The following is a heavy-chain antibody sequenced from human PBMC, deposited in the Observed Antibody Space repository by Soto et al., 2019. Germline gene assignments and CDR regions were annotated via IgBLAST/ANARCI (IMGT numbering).Heavy chain of an antibody. D-gene: IGHD2-15*01. CDR3: ARSLGYCSGGSCYNDY. V-gene: IGHV4-4*02. CDR2: IYHSGST. CDR1: SGSISSSNW. Sequence: QVQLQESGPGLVKPSGTLSLTCAVSSGSISSSNWWSWVRQPPGKGLEWIGEIYHSGSTNYNPSLKSRVTIAVDKSKNQFSLELRSVTAADTAVYYCARSLGYCSGGSCYNDYWGQGTLVTVSS. J-gene: IGHJ4*02.